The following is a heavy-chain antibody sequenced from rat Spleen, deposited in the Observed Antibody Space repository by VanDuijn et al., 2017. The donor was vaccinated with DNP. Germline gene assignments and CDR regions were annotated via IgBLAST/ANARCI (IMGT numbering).Heavy chain of an antibody. CDR3: ASYGYNDY. Sequence: EVQLVESGGGLVQPGNSLKLSCATSGFTFSTAWMYWYRQFPEKRLEWVARIKAKSNNYATDYTESVKGRFTISRDDSKSSIYLQMNNLKEEDTAIYYCASYGYNDYWGQGVMVTVSS. V-gene: IGHV6-6*01. CDR1: GFTFSTAW. CDR2: IKAKSNNYAT. D-gene: IGHD1-9*01. J-gene: IGHJ2*01.